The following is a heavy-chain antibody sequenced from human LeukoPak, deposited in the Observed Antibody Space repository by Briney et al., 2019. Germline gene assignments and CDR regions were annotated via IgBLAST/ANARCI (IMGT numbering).Heavy chain of an antibody. V-gene: IGHV1-2*02. CDR1: GYTFTGYY. CDR3: ARGRGRASSQYNAFDM. Sequence: VASVKVSCKASGYTFTGYYIHWVRQAPGQGLDWMGWINPDSGGTKYAQNFQGRVTMTMDTSISTAYMELSRLTSDDTAVYYCARGRGRASSQYNAFDMWGQGTVVTVSS. J-gene: IGHJ3*02. D-gene: IGHD2-2*01. CDR2: INPDSGGT.